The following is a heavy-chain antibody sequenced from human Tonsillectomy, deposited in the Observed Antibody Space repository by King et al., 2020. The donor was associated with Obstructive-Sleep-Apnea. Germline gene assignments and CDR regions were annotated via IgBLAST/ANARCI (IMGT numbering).Heavy chain of an antibody. CDR2: MNPNSGNT. V-gene: IGHV1-8*01. CDR1: GYTFTSYD. J-gene: IGHJ1*01. Sequence: QLVQSGAEVKKPGASVKVSCKASGYTFTSYDINWVRQATGQGLEWMGWMNPNSGNTGYAQKFQGRVTMTRNTSISTAYMGLSSLRSDDTAVYYLARGDPGEWLVRYFQHWGQGTPVTVSS. CDR3: ARGDPGEWLVRYFQH. D-gene: IGHD6-19*01.